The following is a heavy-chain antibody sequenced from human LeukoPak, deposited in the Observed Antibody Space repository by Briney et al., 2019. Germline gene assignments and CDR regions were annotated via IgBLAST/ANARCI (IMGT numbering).Heavy chain of an antibody. V-gene: IGHV1-2*02. Sequence: ASVKVSCKASGYTFTGYYIHWVRQAPGQGLEWVGWINPNSGGTNYAQKFQGRVTMTRDTSISTAYMELSRLRSDDTAVYYCARDQGIYNHRIIDSWGQGTLVTVSS. D-gene: IGHD5-12*01. J-gene: IGHJ4*02. CDR1: GYTFTGYY. CDR3: ARDQGIYNHRIIDS. CDR2: INPNSGGT.